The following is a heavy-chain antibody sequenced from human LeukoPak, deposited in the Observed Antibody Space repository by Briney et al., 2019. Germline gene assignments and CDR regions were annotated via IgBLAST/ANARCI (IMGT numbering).Heavy chain of an antibody. Sequence: GGSLRLSCTASGFTFGDDAMSWVRQAPGKGLEWVGFIRSKAYGGTTEYAASVKGRFTISRDDSKSIAYLQMNSLKTEDTAVYYCTSGTTVTTGRYYYGMDVWGKGTTVTVSS. CDR3: TSGTTVTTGRYYYGMDV. D-gene: IGHD4-17*01. CDR2: IRSKAYGGTT. V-gene: IGHV3-49*04. CDR1: GFTFGDDA. J-gene: IGHJ6*04.